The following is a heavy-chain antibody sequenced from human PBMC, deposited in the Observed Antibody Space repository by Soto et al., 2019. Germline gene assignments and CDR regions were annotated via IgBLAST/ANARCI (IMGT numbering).Heavy chain of an antibody. J-gene: IGHJ3*02. V-gene: IGHV3-74*01. D-gene: IGHD6-19*01. Sequence: GGSLRLSCAASGFTFSSYWMYWVRQAPGKGLVWVSRINNDGSRTAYADSVKGRFTISRDNARNTLYLQMNSLRADDTAVYYCARVSRDSSGWPPEAADIWGQGTMVTVSS. CDR3: ARVSRDSSGWPPEAADI. CDR1: GFTFSSYW. CDR2: INNDGSRT.